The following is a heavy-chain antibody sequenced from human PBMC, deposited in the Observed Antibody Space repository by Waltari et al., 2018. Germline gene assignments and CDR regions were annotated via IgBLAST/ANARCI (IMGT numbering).Heavy chain of an antibody. J-gene: IGHJ3*02. CDR3: ATDSSGYRDAFDI. CDR2: IYYSGST. D-gene: IGHD3-22*01. Sequence: QVQLQESGPGLVKPSETLSLTCTVSGGSISSYYWSWIRQPPGKGLEWIGYIYYSGSTNYNPSLKSRVTISVDTSKNQFSLKLSSVTAADTAVYYCATDSSGYRDAFDIWGQGTMVTVSS. V-gene: IGHV4-59*01. CDR1: GGSISSYY.